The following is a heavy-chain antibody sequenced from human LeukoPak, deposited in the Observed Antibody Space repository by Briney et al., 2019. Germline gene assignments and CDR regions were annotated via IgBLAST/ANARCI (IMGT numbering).Heavy chain of an antibody. CDR3: ARKAAVGTSFDY. V-gene: IGHV3-30*03. Sequence: PGRSLRLSCAASGFTFSSYGMHWVRQAPGKGLEWVAVISYDGSNKYYADSVKGRFSISRDNSKNTLYLQMNSLRAEDTAVYYCARKAAVGTSFDYWGQGTLVTVSS. CDR1: GFTFSSYG. D-gene: IGHD6-13*01. J-gene: IGHJ4*02. CDR2: ISYDGSNK.